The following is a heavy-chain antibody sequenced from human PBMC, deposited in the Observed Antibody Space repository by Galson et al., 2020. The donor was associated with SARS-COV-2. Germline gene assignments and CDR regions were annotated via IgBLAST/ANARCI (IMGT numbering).Heavy chain of an antibody. Sequence: GESLKISCAASGFTFSVYGMHWVRQAPGKGLEWVALISYDGSNKYYVDSVKGRFTISRDNSKNTLYLQMNNLRAEDTAVYYCAREEGDYYYKYGMDVWGQGTTVTVSS. D-gene: IGHD3-16*01. CDR1: GFTFSVYG. CDR2: ISYDGSNK. CDR3: AREEGDYYYKYGMDV. J-gene: IGHJ6*02. V-gene: IGHV3-30*03.